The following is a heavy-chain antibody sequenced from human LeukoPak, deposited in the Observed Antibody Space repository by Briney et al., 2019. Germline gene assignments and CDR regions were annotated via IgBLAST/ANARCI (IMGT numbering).Heavy chain of an antibody. V-gene: IGHV4-38-2*02. CDR3: ARDGSTSRSRHPNWFDP. CDR2: IYHSGST. CDR1: GYSISSGCY. Sequence: SETLSLTCTVSGYSISSGCYWGWIRQPPGKGLEWIGSIYHSGSTYYNPSLKSRVTISVDTSKNQFSLKLSSVTAADTAVYYCARDGSTSRSRHPNWFDPWGQGTLVTVSS. J-gene: IGHJ5*02. D-gene: IGHD2-2*01.